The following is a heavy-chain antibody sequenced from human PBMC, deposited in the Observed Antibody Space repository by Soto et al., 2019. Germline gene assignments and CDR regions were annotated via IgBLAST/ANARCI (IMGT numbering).Heavy chain of an antibody. Sequence: SETLSLTCTVSGGSISSSSYYWGWIHQPPGKGLEWIGSIYYSGSTYYNPSLKSRVTISVDTSKNQFSLKLSPVTAADTAVYYCASRGRHSSGWYGNWFDPWGQGTRVTVSS. CDR1: GGSISSSSYY. V-gene: IGHV4-39*01. J-gene: IGHJ5*02. D-gene: IGHD6-19*01. CDR2: IYYSGST. CDR3: ASRGRHSSGWYGNWFDP.